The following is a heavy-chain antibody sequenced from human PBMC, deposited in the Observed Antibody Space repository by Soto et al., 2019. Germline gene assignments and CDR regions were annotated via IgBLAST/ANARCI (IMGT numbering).Heavy chain of an antibody. V-gene: IGHV3-30-3*01. CDR3: AREINSHFDY. Sequence: QVQLVESGGGVVQPGRSLRLSCAASGLTFSSYGMNWVRQAPGKGLEWVAVISYDGSDKYYADSVKGRFTISRDNSKNTLFLQMNSLRADATAVYYCAREINSHFDYWGQGTLVTVSS. D-gene: IGHD2-15*01. J-gene: IGHJ4*02. CDR1: GLTFSSYG. CDR2: ISYDGSDK.